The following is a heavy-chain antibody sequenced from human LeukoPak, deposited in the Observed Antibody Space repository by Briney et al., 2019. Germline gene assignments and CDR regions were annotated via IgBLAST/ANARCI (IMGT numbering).Heavy chain of an antibody. J-gene: IGHJ4*02. CDR1: GFTFSSYG. CDR2: IWYDGSNK. D-gene: IGHD2-15*01. V-gene: IGHV3-33*08. CDR3: ARDDVVVAAIFDY. Sequence: GGSLRLSCAAPGFTFSSYGMHWVRQAPGKGLEWVAVIWYDGSNKYYADSVKGRFTISRDNSKNTLYLQMNSLRAEDTAVYYCARDDVVVAAIFDYWGQGTLVTVSS.